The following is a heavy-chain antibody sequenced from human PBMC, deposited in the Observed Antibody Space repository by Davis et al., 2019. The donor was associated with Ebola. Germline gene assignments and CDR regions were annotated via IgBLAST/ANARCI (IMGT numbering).Heavy chain of an antibody. CDR3: ARVRSYSGYYANWYFDL. CDR2: IYYSGST. D-gene: IGHD3-3*01. CDR1: GDSIRSGSSYY. J-gene: IGHJ2*01. Sequence: SETLSLTCTVSGDSIRSGSSYYWYFLLTPTLPFLEWIGTIYYSGSTLYNPTLKSRVTISVDTPKNQFSLKLSSVTAADTAVYYGARVRSYSGYYANWYFDLWGRGTLVTVSS. V-gene: IGHV4-39*07.